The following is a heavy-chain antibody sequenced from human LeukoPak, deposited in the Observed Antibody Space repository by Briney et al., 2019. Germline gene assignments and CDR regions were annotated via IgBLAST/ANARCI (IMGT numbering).Heavy chain of an antibody. CDR2: IYYSGST. D-gene: IGHD5-18*01. Sequence: SETLSLTCTVSGASVSGSAYYWGWIRQPPGKGLEWIGNIYYSGSTNYNPSLKSRVTMSVDTSKNQFSLKLSSVTAADTAVYYCAREGYSYGYGFSYFDYWGQGTLVTVSS. CDR3: AREGYSYGYGFSYFDY. J-gene: IGHJ4*02. CDR1: GASVSGSAYY. V-gene: IGHV4-39*07.